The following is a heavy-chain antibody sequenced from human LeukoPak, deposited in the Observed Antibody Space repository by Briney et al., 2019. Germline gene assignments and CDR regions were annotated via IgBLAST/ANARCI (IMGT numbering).Heavy chain of an antibody. CDR3: ARGQYCSGGSCYAPFDY. D-gene: IGHD2-15*01. V-gene: IGHV4-34*01. CDR1: GGSFSGYY. J-gene: IGHJ4*02. Sequence: SETLSLTCAVYGGSFSGYYWSWIRQPPGKGLEWIGEINHSGSTNYNPSLKSRVTISVDMSKNQFSLKLSSVTAADTAVYYCARGQYCSGGSCYAPFDYWGQGTLVTVSS. CDR2: INHSGST.